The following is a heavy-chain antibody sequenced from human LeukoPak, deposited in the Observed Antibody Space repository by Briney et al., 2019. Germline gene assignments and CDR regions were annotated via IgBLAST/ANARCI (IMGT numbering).Heavy chain of an antibody. J-gene: IGHJ4*02. CDR3: AKDVGGESSGSTGY. Sequence: TGGSLRLSCAASGFTFSSYAMSWVRQAPGKGLEWVSAISGSGGSTYYADSVKGRFTISRDNSKNTLYLQMNSLRAEDTAVYYCAKDVGGESSGSTGYWGQGTLVTVSS. V-gene: IGHV3-23*01. CDR2: ISGSGGST. CDR1: GFTFSSYA. D-gene: IGHD6-19*01.